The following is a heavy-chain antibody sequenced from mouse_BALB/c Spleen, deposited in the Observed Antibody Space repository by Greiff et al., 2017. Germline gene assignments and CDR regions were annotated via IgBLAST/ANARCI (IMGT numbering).Heavy chain of an antibody. CDR2: INPYNGAT. CDR3: ARSVAGRAWFAY. D-gene: IGHD1-1*01. V-gene: IGHV1-31*01. Sequence: VQLQQSGPELVKPGASVKISCKASGYSFTGYYMHWVKQSHVKSLEWIGRINPYNGATSYNQNFKDKASLTVDKSSSTAYMELHSLTSEDSAVYYCARSVAGRAWFAYWGQGTLVTVSA. J-gene: IGHJ3*01. CDR1: GYSFTGYY.